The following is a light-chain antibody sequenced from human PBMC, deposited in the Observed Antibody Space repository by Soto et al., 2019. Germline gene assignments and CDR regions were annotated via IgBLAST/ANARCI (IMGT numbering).Light chain of an antibody. CDR2: EVS. V-gene: IGLV2-14*01. Sequence: QSVLTQPASVSGSPGQSITISCTGTSSDVGGYNYVSWYQQHPGKAHKLMIYEVSNRPSGVSNRFSGSKSGNTASLTISGRQAEDEADYYCSSYTSSSTVFGGGTKLTVL. J-gene: IGLJ2*01. CDR3: SSYTSSSTV. CDR1: SSDVGGYNY.